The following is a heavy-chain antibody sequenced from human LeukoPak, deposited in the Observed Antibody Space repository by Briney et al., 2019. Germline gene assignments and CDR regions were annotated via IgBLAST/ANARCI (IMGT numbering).Heavy chain of an antibody. CDR2: ISYSGST. J-gene: IGHJ5*02. Sequence: SETLSLTCIVSGGSISGYYWSWIRQPPGKGLEWIGYISYSGSTNYNPSLKSRVTISVDMSKNQFSLRLSSVTAADTAMYYCARGGGGDNWFDPWGQGTLVTASS. CDR1: GGSISGYY. CDR3: ARGGGGDNWFDP. D-gene: IGHD4-23*01. V-gene: IGHV4-59*01.